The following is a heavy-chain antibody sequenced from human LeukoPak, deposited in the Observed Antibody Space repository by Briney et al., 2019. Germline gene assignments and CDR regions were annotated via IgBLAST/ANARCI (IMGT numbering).Heavy chain of an antibody. CDR2: INPSGGST. CDR1: GYTFTSYG. J-gene: IGHJ6*03. CDR3: ARGPSITMVRGGQWYYYMDV. D-gene: IGHD3-10*01. Sequence: ASVKVSCKASGYTFTSYGISWVRQAPGQGLEWMGLINPSGGSTNYAQKFQGRVTMTRDTSTSTVYMELSSLRSGDTAVYYCARGPSITMVRGGQWYYYMDVWGKGTTVTISS. V-gene: IGHV1-46*01.